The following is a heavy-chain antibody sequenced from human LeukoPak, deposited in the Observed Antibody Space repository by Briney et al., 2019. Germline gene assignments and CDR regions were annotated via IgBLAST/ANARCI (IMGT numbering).Heavy chain of an antibody. D-gene: IGHD1-26*01. CDR3: ARLLGGSYSTKSAGIDY. CDR2: ISSSSSYI. Sequence: GGSLRLSCAASGFTFSSYSMNWVRQAPGKGLEWVSSISSSSSYIYYADSVKGRFTISRDNAKNSLYLQMNSLRAEDTAVYYCARLLGGSYSTKSAGIDYWGQGTLVTVSS. V-gene: IGHV3-21*01. J-gene: IGHJ4*02. CDR1: GFTFSSYS.